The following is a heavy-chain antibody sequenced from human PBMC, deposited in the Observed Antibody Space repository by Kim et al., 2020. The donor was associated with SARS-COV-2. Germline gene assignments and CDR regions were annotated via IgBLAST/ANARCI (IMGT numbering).Heavy chain of an antibody. CDR3: ARDHYDSSGYYYAPLDY. D-gene: IGHD3-22*01. V-gene: IGHV3-30*01. Sequence: VKGRFTIARDNSKNTLYLQVNSRRAEDTAVYYCARDHYDSSGYYYAPLDYWGLGTLVTVSS. J-gene: IGHJ4*02.